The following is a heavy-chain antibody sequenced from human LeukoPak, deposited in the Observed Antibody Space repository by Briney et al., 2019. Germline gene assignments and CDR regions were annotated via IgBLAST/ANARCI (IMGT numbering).Heavy chain of an antibody. Sequence: SETLSLTCTVSGYSISSGYYWGWVRQPPGKGLEWIGSIYHSGSTYYNPSLKSRVTISVDTSKNQFSLKLSSVTAADTAVYYCARIPDSSGWYSIQYYYYMDVWGKGTTVTVSS. CDR2: IYHSGST. V-gene: IGHV4-38-2*02. D-gene: IGHD6-19*01. CDR1: GYSISSGYY. CDR3: ARIPDSSGWYSIQYYYYMDV. J-gene: IGHJ6*03.